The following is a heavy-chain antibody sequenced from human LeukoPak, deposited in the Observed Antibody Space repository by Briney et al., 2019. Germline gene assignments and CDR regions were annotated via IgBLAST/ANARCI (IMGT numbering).Heavy chain of an antibody. V-gene: IGHV4-59*01. Sequence: SETLSPTCSVSGGSMFSYYWSWIRQPPGKGLEWVGYIYYTGSTNYNPSLKSRVTISLDTSKKQFSLKLSSVTAADTAVYYCASSYMGMTTINFDSWGQGTLVTVSS. CDR1: GGSMFSYY. J-gene: IGHJ4*02. CDR3: ASSYMGMTTINFDS. D-gene: IGHD3-9*01. CDR2: IYYTGST.